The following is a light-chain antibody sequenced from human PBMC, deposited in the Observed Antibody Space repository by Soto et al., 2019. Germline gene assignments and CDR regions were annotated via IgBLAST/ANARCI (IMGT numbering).Light chain of an antibody. J-gene: IGLJ1*01. CDR1: SSNIGAGYD. Sequence: QSVLTQPPSVSGAPGQRVTISCTGSSSNIGAGYDVQWYQQLPGTAPKLLMYGNSNRPSGVPDRFSGSKSGTSASLAITGLQAEDEADYYCQYYDSSLPALYVFGIGTKVTVL. V-gene: IGLV1-40*01. CDR2: GNS. CDR3: QYYDSSLPALYV.